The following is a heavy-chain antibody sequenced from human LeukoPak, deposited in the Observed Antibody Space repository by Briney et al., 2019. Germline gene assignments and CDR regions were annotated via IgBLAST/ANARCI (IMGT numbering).Heavy chain of an antibody. V-gene: IGHV4-59*08. Sequence: KPSVTLSLTCTVSGGSISSDFWSWIRQPPGKGLEWIGYIYYSGSTNYNSSLKSRVTISVDRSKNQFSLKLSSVTAADTAVYYCARLLSDSTTGHIDYWGRGALVTVS. J-gene: IGHJ4*02. CDR3: ARLLSDSTTGHIDY. CDR1: GGSISSDF. D-gene: IGHD2-2*01. CDR2: IYYSGST.